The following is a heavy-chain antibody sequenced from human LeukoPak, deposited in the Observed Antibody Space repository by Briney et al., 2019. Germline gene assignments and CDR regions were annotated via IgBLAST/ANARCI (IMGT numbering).Heavy chain of an antibody. CDR1: GFTFSNYA. V-gene: IGHV3-23*01. J-gene: IGHJ4*02. CDR2: ISGSGSTT. Sequence: PGGSLRPSCATSGFTFSNYAMSWVRQAPGKGLEWVSTISGSGSTTYYADSVKGRFTIPRDNSENTLYLQMYSLRAEDTAVYYCASHFDSSGFYYFDYWGQGTLVTVSA. CDR3: ASHFDSSGFYYFDY. D-gene: IGHD3-22*01.